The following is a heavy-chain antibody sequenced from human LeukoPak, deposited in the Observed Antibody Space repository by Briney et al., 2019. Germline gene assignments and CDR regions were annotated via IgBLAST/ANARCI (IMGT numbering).Heavy chain of an antibody. CDR3: ARGPLRRENIVVVVAATRKPNWFDP. D-gene: IGHD2-15*01. CDR1: GYTFTSYD. CDR2: MNPKSGNT. V-gene: IGHV1-8*01. J-gene: IGHJ5*02. Sequence: ASVKVSCKASGYTFTSYDINWVRQATGLGHEWMGWMNPKSGNTGYAQKFQGRVTMTRNTSISTAYMEVSSLRSEDTAVYYCARGPLRRENIVVVVAATRKPNWFDPWGQGTLVTVSS.